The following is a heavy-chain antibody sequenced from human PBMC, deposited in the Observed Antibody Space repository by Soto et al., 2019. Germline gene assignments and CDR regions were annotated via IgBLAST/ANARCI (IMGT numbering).Heavy chain of an antibody. CDR2: ISYDGSKK. CDR1: VFTFSSYC. V-gene: IGHV3-30*18. CDR3: AKDLFWGGTYYCDSSGYSRGMDV. J-gene: IGHJ6*02. D-gene: IGHD3-22*01. Sequence: PGGSLRLSCAASVFTFSSYCTHWVRQAPGKGLEWVAVISYDGSKKYYADSVKGRFTISRDNSKNTLYLQRNSLRAEDTAVYYCAKDLFWGGTYYCDSSGYSRGMDVQGQGTTVTVCS.